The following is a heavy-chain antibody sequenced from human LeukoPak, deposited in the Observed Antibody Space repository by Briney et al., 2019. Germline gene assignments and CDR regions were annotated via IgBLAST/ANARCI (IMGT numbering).Heavy chain of an antibody. CDR3: ARHRGSSSLFDY. D-gene: IGHD6-6*01. CDR2: VYYSGST. Sequence: SETLSLTCTVSGGSISSNYWSWIRQPPGKGLEWIGYVYYSGSTYYNPSLKSRVTISVDTSKNQFSLKLSSVTAADTAVYYCARHRGSSSLFDYWGQGTLVTVSS. J-gene: IGHJ4*02. CDR1: GGSISSNY. V-gene: IGHV4-59*08.